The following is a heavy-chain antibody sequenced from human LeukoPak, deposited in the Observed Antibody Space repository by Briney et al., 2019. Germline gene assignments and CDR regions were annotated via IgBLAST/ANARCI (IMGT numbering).Heavy chain of an antibody. CDR3: ARAAYSSGWGLFDY. J-gene: IGHJ4*02. Sequence: SETLSLTCTVSGGSISSCYWSWIRQPPGKGLEWIGYIYYSGSTNYNPSLKSRVTISVDTSKNQFSLMLSSVTAADTAVYYCARAAYSSGWGLFDYWGQGTLVTVSS. CDR2: IYYSGST. V-gene: IGHV4-59*08. CDR1: GGSISSCY. D-gene: IGHD6-19*01.